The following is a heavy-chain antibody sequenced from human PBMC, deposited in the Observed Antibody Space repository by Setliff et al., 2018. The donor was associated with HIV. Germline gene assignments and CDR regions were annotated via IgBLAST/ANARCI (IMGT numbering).Heavy chain of an antibody. Sequence: SVKVSCKASGGTFSSYAISWVRQAPGQGLEWMGRIIPVFGTPNYAQKFQGRVTITADRSTSTAYMELSSLRSEDTAVYYCARTGYSSGLDAFDIWGQGTMVTVSS. V-gene: IGHV1-69*06. J-gene: IGHJ3*02. CDR3: ARTGYSSGLDAFDI. D-gene: IGHD6-19*01. CDR2: IIPVFGTP. CDR1: GGTFSSYA.